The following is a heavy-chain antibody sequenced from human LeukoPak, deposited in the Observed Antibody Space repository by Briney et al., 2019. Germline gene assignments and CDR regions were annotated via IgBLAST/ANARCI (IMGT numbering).Heavy chain of an antibody. CDR3: ARGGVAAKYYFDS. J-gene: IGHJ4*02. Sequence: SETLSLTCTVSGGSISPLYWSWIRQPPGKGLEFIGYIYYSGTTNYNPSLKSRVTLSVDTSKNQFPLKLSFVTAADTAVYYCARGGVAAKYYFDSWGQGTLVTVSS. CDR1: GGSISPLY. CDR2: IYYSGTT. D-gene: IGHD3-10*01. V-gene: IGHV4-59*11.